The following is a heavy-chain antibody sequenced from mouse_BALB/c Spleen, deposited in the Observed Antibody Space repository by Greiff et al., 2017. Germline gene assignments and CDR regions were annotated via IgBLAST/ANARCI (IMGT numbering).Heavy chain of an antibody. CDR1: GFTFSSFG. D-gene: IGHD2-1*01. CDR3: ARDGNYRYYAMDY. CDR2: ISSGSSTI. Sequence: EVKVVESGGGLVQPGGSRKLSCAASGFTFSSFGMHWVRQAPEKGLEWVAYISSGSSTIYYADTVKGRFTISRDNPKNTLFLQMTSLRSEDTAMYYCARDGNYRYYAMDYWGQGTSVTVSS. V-gene: IGHV5-17*02. J-gene: IGHJ4*01.